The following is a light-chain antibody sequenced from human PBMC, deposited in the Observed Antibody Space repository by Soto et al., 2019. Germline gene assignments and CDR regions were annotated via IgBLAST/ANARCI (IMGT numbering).Light chain of an antibody. CDR2: DAS. CDR1: QDISKY. V-gene: IGKV1-33*01. CDR3: QQSENLPLT. Sequence: IQLTQSPSSLSASVGDRVTITCRASQDISKYVDGYQQNPGKATELLIYDASTLQTGVPSRFSGSGFGTDCTFTISSLRAEDFATYFCQQSENLPLTFGGGTKVDI. J-gene: IGKJ4*01.